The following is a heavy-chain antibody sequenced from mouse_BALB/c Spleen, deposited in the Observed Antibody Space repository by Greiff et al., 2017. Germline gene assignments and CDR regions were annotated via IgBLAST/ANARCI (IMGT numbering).Heavy chain of an antibody. CDR1: GYTFTDYW. J-gene: IGHJ4*01. CDR2: IDTSDSYT. Sequence: QVQLQQSGDDLVKPGASVKMSCKASGYTFTDYWMHWVKQRPGQGLEWIGAIDTSDSYTSYNQKFKGKATLTVDESSSTAYMQLSSLTSEDSAVYYCARTTVVAKDYAMDDWGQGTSVTVSA. D-gene: IGHD1-1*01. V-gene: IGHV1-69*02. CDR3: ARTTVVAKDYAMDD.